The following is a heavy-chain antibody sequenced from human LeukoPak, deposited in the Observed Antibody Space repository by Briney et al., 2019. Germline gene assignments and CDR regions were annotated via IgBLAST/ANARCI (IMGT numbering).Heavy chain of an antibody. CDR2: ITSSSRYM. J-gene: IGHJ5*02. CDR3: AARPYCTTATCPKTNWFDP. Sequence: GGSLRLSCAASGLTFSSYSMNWVRQAPGKGLEWVSSITSSSRYMYYADSVKGRFTISRDNSKNTLYLQMSSLRADDTAVYYCAARPYCTTATCPKTNWFDPWGQGTLVTVSS. V-gene: IGHV3-21*01. CDR1: GLTFSSYS. D-gene: IGHD2-8*01.